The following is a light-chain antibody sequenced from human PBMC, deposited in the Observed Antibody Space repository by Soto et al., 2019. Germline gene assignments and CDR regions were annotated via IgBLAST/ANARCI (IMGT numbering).Light chain of an antibody. Sequence: EIVLTQSPATLSLSPGERATLSCRASQSVSSYFAWYQQKPGQAPRLLIYAASRRASGIPDRFSGSGSGTDFTLTINRLEPEDFAVYYCQQYGALPYTFGQGTKVDIK. V-gene: IGKV3-20*01. CDR2: AAS. CDR1: QSVSSY. J-gene: IGKJ2*01. CDR3: QQYGALPYT.